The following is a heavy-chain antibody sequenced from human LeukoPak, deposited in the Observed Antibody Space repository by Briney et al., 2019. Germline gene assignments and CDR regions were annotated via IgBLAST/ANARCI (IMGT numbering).Heavy chain of an antibody. CDR2: INPNSGDT. CDR1: GYTFTGYH. CDR3: ASDYCSSTSCLFDY. Sequence: HWASVKVSCKASGYTFTGYHMHWVRQAPGQGLEWMGRINPNSGDTNYAQKFQGRVAMTRDTSISTAFMELTRLRSDDTAVYYCASDYCSSTSCLFDYWGQGTLVTVSS. D-gene: IGHD2-2*01. J-gene: IGHJ4*02. V-gene: IGHV1-2*06.